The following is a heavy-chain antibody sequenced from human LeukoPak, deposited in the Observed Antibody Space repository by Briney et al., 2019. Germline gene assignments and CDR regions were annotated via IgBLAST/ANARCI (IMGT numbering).Heavy chain of an antibody. D-gene: IGHD4-11*01. V-gene: IGHV4-4*02. CDR1: GGSISSSNW. CDR3: AKDPYSDYGPNYFDY. J-gene: IGHJ4*02. Sequence: SSETLSLTCAVSGGSISSSNWWSWVRQPPGKGLEWIGEIYHSGSTNYNPSLESRVTMSVDTSKNQFSLKLSSVTAADTAVYYCAKDPYSDYGPNYFDYWGQGTLVTVSS. CDR2: IYHSGST.